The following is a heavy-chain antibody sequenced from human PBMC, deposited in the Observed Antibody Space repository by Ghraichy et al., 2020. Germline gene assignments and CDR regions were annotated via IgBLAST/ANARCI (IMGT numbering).Heavy chain of an antibody. CDR3: ARDSGPYDGLGYGHWYFDL. J-gene: IGHJ2*01. CDR2: LYSGGSI. D-gene: IGHD3-10*01. Sequence: GGSLRLSCAASGFTVNSHYMSWVRQAPGKGLEWVSLLYSGGSIDYAASVKGRFTISRDNSKNILYLQMNRLTAEDTAVYYCARDSGPYDGLGYGHWYFDLWGRGSLVTVSS. CDR1: GFTVNSHY. V-gene: IGHV3-66*01.